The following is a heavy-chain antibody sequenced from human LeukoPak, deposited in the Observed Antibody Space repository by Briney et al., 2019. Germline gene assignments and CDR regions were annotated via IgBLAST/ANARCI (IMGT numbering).Heavy chain of an antibody. CDR2: IYYSGST. CDR3: ARDQDIVGAPFDY. CDR1: GGSISSSSYY. J-gene: IGHJ4*02. V-gene: IGHV4-39*07. D-gene: IGHD1-26*01. Sequence: SETLSLTCTVSGGSISSSSYYWGWISQPPGKGLEWIGSIYYSGSTYYNPSLKSRVTISVDTSKNQFSLKLSSVTAADTAVYYCARDQDIVGAPFDYWGQGTLVTVSS.